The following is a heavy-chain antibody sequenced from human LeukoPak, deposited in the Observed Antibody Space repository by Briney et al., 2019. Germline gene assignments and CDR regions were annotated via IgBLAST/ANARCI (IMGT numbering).Heavy chain of an antibody. V-gene: IGHV4-61*08. J-gene: IGHJ4*02. D-gene: IGHD1-1*01. Sequence: SETLSLTCAVSNGSISSGGYYWSWIRQPPGKGLEWIGYIYYSGSTNYNPSLKSRVTISVDTSKNQFSLKLSSVTAADTAVYYCARGTRGQPFDYWGQGTLVTVSS. CDR3: ARGTRGQPFDY. CDR1: NGSISSGGYY. CDR2: IYYSGST.